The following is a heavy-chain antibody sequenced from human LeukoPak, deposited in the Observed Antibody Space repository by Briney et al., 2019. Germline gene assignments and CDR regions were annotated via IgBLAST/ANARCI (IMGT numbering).Heavy chain of an antibody. CDR3: ARARRLVHWFDP. CDR2: INHSGST. CDR1: GGSFSGYY. V-gene: IGHV4-34*01. J-gene: IGHJ5*02. D-gene: IGHD6-19*01. Sequence: SETLSLTCAVYGGSFSGYYWSWIRQPPGKGLEWIGEINHSGSTNYNPSLKSRVTISVGTSKNQLSLKPSSVTAADTAVYYCARARRLVHWFDPWGQGTLVTVSS.